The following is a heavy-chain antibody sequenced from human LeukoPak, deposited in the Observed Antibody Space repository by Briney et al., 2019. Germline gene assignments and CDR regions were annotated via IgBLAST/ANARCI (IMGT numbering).Heavy chain of an antibody. J-gene: IGHJ4*02. Sequence: GGSLRLSCEASGFTFSSYGMHWVRQAPGKGLEWVAVIWDDGINKYYADSVKGLFTISRDNSKNTLYLKMNGLRAEDTAVYYCARGMVGATYFDHWGQGTLVTVSS. CDR2: IWDDGINK. CDR1: GFTFSSYG. CDR3: ARGMVGATYFDH. V-gene: IGHV3-33*01. D-gene: IGHD1-26*01.